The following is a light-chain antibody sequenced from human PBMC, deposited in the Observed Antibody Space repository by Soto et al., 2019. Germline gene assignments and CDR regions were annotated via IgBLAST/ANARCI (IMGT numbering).Light chain of an antibody. CDR1: QSVSSN. J-gene: IGKJ1*01. Sequence: VVRTPSTVPLSVSPGEKATLSCRASQSVSSNLAWYQQKPGQAPRLLIYGASTRATGIPARFSGSGSGTEFTLTISSLQSEYFAVYYCQQYNNWPRTVGQGTKVDI. CDR2: GAS. V-gene: IGKV3-15*01. CDR3: QQYNNWPRT.